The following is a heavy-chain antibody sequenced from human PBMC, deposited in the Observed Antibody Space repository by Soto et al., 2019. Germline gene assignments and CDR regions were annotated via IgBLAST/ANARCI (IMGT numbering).Heavy chain of an antibody. Sequence: QVQLVESGGGVAQPGRSLRLSCAASGFTFSTYGMHWVRQAPGKGMEWVAVISDDGSKKNYVDSVKGRFTISRDNSKNSPYMQLISLRAERTAVYYCAKNSEGKNYYGMDVWGQGTTVTVSS. D-gene: IGHD3-10*01. CDR3: AKNSEGKNYYGMDV. J-gene: IGHJ6*02. V-gene: IGHV3-30*18. CDR1: GFTFSTYG. CDR2: ISDDGSKK.